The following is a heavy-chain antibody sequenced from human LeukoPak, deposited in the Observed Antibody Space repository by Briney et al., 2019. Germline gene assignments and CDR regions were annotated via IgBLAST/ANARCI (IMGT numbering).Heavy chain of an antibody. CDR1: GGSITNSNW. D-gene: IGHD1-26*01. Sequence: SETLSLTCAVSGGSITNSNWWNWVRQPPGKGLEWIGEIFHSGSTNYNSSLKSRVAISVDKSKNQFSLELSSVTAADTAVYYCARDQGSGSYGDAFDIWGRGTMVTVSS. CDR3: ARDQGSGSYGDAFDI. V-gene: IGHV4-4*02. CDR2: IFHSGST. J-gene: IGHJ3*02.